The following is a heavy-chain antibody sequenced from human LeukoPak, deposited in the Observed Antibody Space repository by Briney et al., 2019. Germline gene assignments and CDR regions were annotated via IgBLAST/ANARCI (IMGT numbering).Heavy chain of an antibody. CDR2: ISYDGSNK. Sequence: GGSLRLSCAASGFTFSSYGMRWVRQAPGKGLEWVAVISYDGSNKYYADSVKGRFTISRDNSKNTLYLQMNSLRAEDTAVYYCAKGLRSDGFWSGYYTGLDYWGQGTLVTVSS. D-gene: IGHD3-3*01. V-gene: IGHV3-30*18. J-gene: IGHJ4*02. CDR3: AKGLRSDGFWSGYYTGLDY. CDR1: GFTFSSYG.